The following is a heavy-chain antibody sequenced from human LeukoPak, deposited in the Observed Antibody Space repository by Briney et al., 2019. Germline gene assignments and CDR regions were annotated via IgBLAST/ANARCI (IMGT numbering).Heavy chain of an antibody. J-gene: IGHJ4*02. CDR1: GFTFSSYA. V-gene: IGHV3-23*01. Sequence: PGGSLRLSCAASGFTFSSYAMSWVRQAPGKGLEWVSAISGSGGSTYYADSVKGRFTIPRDNSKNTLYLQMNSLRAEDTAVYYCAKVLMAARRYFDYWGQGTLVTVSS. D-gene: IGHD5-24*01. CDR2: ISGSGGST. CDR3: AKVLMAARRYFDY.